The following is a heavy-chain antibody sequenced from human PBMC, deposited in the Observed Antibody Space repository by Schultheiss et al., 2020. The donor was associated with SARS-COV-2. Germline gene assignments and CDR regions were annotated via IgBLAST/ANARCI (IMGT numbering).Heavy chain of an antibody. CDR1: GGSISSYY. V-gene: IGHV4-4*07. CDR2: IYTSGST. J-gene: IGHJ4*02. CDR3: ARDLPQSYARQYCSSTSCRGSFDY. Sequence: SETLSLTCTVSGGSISSYYWSWIRQPAGKGLEWIGRIYTSGSTNYNPSLKSRVTMSVDTSKNQFSLKLSSVTAADTAVYYCARDLPQSYARQYCSSTSCRGSFDYWGQGTLVTVSS. D-gene: IGHD2-2*01.